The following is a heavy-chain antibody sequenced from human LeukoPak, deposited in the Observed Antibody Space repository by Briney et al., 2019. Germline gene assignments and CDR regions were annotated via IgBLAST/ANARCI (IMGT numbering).Heavy chain of an antibody. J-gene: IGHJ3*02. D-gene: IGHD3-22*01. CDR1: GGSFNGYY. CDR2: IYYSGST. V-gene: IGHV4-59*01. Sequence: SETLSLTCAVYGGSFNGYYWSWIRQPPGKGLEWIGYIYYSGSTNYNPSLKSRVTISVDTSKNQFSLKLSSVTAADTAVYYCASDSSGYADAFDIWGQGTMVTVSS. CDR3: ASDSSGYADAFDI.